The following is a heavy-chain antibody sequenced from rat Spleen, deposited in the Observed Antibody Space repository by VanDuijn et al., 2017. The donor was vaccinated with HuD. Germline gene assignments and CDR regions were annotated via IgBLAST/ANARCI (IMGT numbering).Heavy chain of an antibody. CDR1: GFTFSSYW. Sequence: EVQLVETGGGLVQPGRSLKLSCVASGFTFSSYWMYWIRQAPGKGLEWVSSINTDGGSTYYPDSVKGRFTISRDNAENTVYLQMNSLRSEDTATYYCAKVSSNWEAWYFDFWGPGTMVTVSS. J-gene: IGHJ1*01. CDR2: INTDGGST. CDR3: AKVSSNWEAWYFDF. V-gene: IGHV5-58*01. D-gene: IGHD5-1*01.